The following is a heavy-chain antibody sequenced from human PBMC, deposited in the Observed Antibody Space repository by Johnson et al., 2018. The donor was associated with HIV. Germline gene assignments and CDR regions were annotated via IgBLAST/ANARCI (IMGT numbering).Heavy chain of an antibody. CDR1: GFTVSSNY. J-gene: IGHJ3*02. Sequence: VQLVESGGGLIQPGGSLRLSCAASGFTVSSNYMSWVRQAPGKGLEWVSVIYSGGSTYYADSVKGRFTISRDNSKNTLYLQRNSLRAEDTAVYYCARDRAAAGPDAFDIWGQGTMVTVSS. V-gene: IGHV3-53*01. CDR2: IYSGGST. CDR3: ARDRAAAGPDAFDI. D-gene: IGHD6-13*01.